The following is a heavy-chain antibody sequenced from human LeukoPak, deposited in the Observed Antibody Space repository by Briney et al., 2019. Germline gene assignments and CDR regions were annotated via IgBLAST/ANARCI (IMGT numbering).Heavy chain of an antibody. J-gene: IGHJ6*03. D-gene: IGHD3-3*01. V-gene: IGHV1-8*01. CDR1: GYTFTSYD. CDR2: MNPNSGNT. CDR3: AGVINFFYYYYMDV. Sequence: VASVKVSCKASGYTFTSYDINWVRQATGQGLEWMGWMNPNSGNTGYAQKFQGRVTMTRNTSISTAYMELSSLRSEDTAVYYCAGVINFFYYYYMDVWGKGTTVTVSS.